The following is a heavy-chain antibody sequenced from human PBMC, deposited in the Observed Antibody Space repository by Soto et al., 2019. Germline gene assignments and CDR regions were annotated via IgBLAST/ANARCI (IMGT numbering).Heavy chain of an antibody. D-gene: IGHD3-10*01. V-gene: IGHV3-23*01. CDR3: AKEKIRLLSLGETFSGDWFDP. Sequence: EVQLLESGGDLVQPGESLRLSCAASGFTFTNYAMSWVRQAPGKGLDWVSTITSNGGTTYYADSVKGRFTISRDNSKKPLSLQMSSLRAEDTAVYYCAKEKIRLLSLGETFSGDWFDPWGQGTLVTVSS. CDR2: ITSNGGTT. J-gene: IGHJ5*02. CDR1: GFTFTNYA.